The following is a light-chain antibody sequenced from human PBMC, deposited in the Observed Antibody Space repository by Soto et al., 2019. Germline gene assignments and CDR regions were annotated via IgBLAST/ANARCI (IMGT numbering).Light chain of an antibody. Sequence: DIQMTQSPSSLSASVGDRVTITCRASQSISFYLNWYQQKPGKAHKVLIYAASNLQSGVPSRFSGSGSGTEFTLTISSLFPDDFATYYCQQYNRYWTFGQGTKGDIK. CDR3: QQYNRYWT. V-gene: IGKV1-39*01. CDR2: AAS. CDR1: QSISFY. J-gene: IGKJ1*01.